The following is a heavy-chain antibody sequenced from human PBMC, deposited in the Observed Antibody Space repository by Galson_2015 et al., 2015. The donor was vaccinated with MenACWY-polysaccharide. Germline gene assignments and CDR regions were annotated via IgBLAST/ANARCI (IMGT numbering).Heavy chain of an antibody. Sequence: SVKVSCKASGYSFTSYAMHWVRQAPGQRLEWMGWINAGNGNTKYSQKFQGRVTITRDTSASTAYMELGSLRSEDMAVYYCARGYSGSSLNWFDPWGQGTLSPSPQ. CDR3: ARGYSGSSLNWFDP. V-gene: IGHV1-3*01. J-gene: IGHJ5*02. CDR1: GYSFTSYA. CDR2: INAGNGNT. D-gene: IGHD1-26*01.